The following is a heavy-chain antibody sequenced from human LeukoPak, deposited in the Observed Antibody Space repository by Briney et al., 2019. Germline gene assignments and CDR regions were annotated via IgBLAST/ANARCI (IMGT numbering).Heavy chain of an antibody. J-gene: IGHJ6*02. V-gene: IGHV4-4*07. CDR3: ALYCRLSSNCGYYGMDV. D-gene: IGHD2-15*01. CDR1: GGSISSYY. CDR2: IYTSGST. Sequence: PSETLSLTCTVSGGSISSYYWSWIRQPAGKGLEWIGRIYTSGSTNYNPSLKSRVTMSVDTSKNQFSLKLSSVTAADTAVYYCALYCRLSSNCGYYGMDVWGQGTTVTVSS.